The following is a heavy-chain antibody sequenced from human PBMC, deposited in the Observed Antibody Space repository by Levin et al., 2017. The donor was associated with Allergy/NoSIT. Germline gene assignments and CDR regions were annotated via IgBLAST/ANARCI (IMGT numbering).Heavy chain of an antibody. V-gene: IGHV3-33*01. D-gene: IGHD6-13*01. Sequence: GESLKISCVASGFTFSSYGMHWVRQAPGKGLEWVAVIWYDGSTKYYADFVKGRFTISRDNSKKTLDLQMNSLRAEDTAVYYCARVPPRSSYYLPDFDYWGQGTLVTVSS. J-gene: IGHJ4*02. CDR1: GFTFSSYG. CDR3: ARVPPRSSYYLPDFDY. CDR2: IWYDGSTK.